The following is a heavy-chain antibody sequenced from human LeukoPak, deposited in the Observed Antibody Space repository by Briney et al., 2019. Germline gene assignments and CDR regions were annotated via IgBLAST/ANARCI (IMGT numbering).Heavy chain of an antibody. D-gene: IGHD2-15*01. J-gene: IGHJ4*02. CDR3: AKVPEIVVMVAGYFDY. CDR2: ISGSGGST. V-gene: IGHV3-23*01. Sequence: GGSLRLSCAASGFTFSRYAMSGVRQAPGKGLEWVSAISGSGGSTYYADSVRGRFTISRDNSKNTLYLQMNSLRAEDTSVFTCAKVPEIVVMVAGYFDYWGQGTLVTVSS. CDR1: GFTFSRYA.